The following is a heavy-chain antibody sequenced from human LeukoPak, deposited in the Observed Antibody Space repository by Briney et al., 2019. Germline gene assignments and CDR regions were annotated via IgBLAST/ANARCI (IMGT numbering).Heavy chain of an antibody. CDR3: ARAELPWSPGIYY. CDR2: IYHSGST. Sequence: SETLSPTCAVSGGSISSSNWWSWVRQPPGKGLEWIGEIYHSGSTNYNPSLKSRVTISVDKSKNQFSLKLSSVTAADTAVYYCARAELPWSPGIYYWGQGTLVTVSS. J-gene: IGHJ4*02. CDR1: GGSISSSNW. V-gene: IGHV4-4*02. D-gene: IGHD2-15*01.